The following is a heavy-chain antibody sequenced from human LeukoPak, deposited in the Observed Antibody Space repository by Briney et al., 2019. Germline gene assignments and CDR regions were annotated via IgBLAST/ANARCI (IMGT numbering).Heavy chain of an antibody. CDR2: ISYDGSIN. J-gene: IGHJ4*02. CDR1: GFTFNSYA. D-gene: IGHD2-15*01. V-gene: IGHV3-30-3*01. CDR3: ARDRRYCGGGSCYFDYFFDY. Sequence: PGGSLRLSCVASGFTFNSYAVHWVRQAPGKGLEWVAVISYDGSINFYAASVKGRFTISRDNSKNTLYLQMNSLRAEDTALYFCARDRRYCGGGSCYFDYFFDYWGQETLVTVSS.